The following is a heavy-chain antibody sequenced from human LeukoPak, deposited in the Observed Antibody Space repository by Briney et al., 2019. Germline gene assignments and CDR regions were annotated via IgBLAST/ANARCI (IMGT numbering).Heavy chain of an antibody. CDR2: IYTSGST. CDR1: GDSISSGDYY. V-gene: IGHV4-61*02. D-gene: IGHD3-10*01. CDR3: ARSRTDEVLLWFGSPNWFDP. J-gene: IGHJ5*02. Sequence: PSQTLSLTCTVSGDSISSGDYYWSWIRQPAGKGLEWIGRIYTSGSTNYNPSLKSRVTISVDTSKNQFSLKLSSVTAADTAVYYCARSRTDEVLLWFGSPNWFDPWGQGTLVTVSS.